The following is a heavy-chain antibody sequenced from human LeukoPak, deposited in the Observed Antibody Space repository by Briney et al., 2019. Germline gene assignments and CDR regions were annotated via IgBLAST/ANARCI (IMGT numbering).Heavy chain of an antibody. CDR1: GFTFSSYG. D-gene: IGHD6-6*01. CDR2: ISYDVSNK. J-gene: IGHJ6*02. Sequence: PGRSLRLSCAASGFTFSSYGMHWVRQAPDKGLEWVAVISYDVSNKYYADSVKGRFTISRDNSKNTLYLQMNSLRAEDTAVYYCAKGRFEYSSSPTYYYYGMDVWGQGTTVTVSS. CDR3: AKGRFEYSSSPTYYYYGMDV. V-gene: IGHV3-30*18.